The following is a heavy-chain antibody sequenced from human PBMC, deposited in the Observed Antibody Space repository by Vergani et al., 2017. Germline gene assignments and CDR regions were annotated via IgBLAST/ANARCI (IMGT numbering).Heavy chain of an antibody. Sequence: EVQLLESGGGLVQPGGSLSLSCEASGFRFPGYAMTWVRQAPGKGLEWVSTLSASDRRTHYADSVKGRFTISRDNSKNTLFLHMNSLRPEDTAVSYCAKVGRSEVAGTFGAFDIWGQGTMVTVSS. D-gene: IGHD6-19*01. V-gene: IGHV3-23*01. J-gene: IGHJ3*02. CDR2: LSASDRRT. CDR3: AKVGRSEVAGTFGAFDI. CDR1: GFRFPGYA.